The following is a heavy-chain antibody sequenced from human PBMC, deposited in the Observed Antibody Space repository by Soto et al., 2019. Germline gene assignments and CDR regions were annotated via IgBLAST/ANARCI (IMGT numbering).Heavy chain of an antibody. CDR1: GFTFSSCA. CDR2: ISGSGGST. CDR3: AKGLRVVVPAAIVEYFQH. V-gene: IGHV3-23*01. J-gene: IGHJ1*01. D-gene: IGHD2-2*02. Sequence: EVQLLESGGGLVQPGGSLRLSCAASGFTFSSCAMSWVRQAPGKGLEWVSAISGSGGSTYYSDSVKGRFTISRDNSKNTLYLQMNSLRAEDTAVYYCAKGLRVVVPAAIVEYFQHWGQGTLVTVSS.